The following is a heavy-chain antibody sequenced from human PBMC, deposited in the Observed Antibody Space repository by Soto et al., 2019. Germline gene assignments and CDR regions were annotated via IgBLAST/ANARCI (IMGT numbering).Heavy chain of an antibody. J-gene: IGHJ3*02. CDR3: ARDLYFGAGDAIDI. D-gene: IGHD3-10*01. Sequence: GGSLRLSCAASGFTFSGFLMHWVRQAPGKGLESVALITYDGRNDYYAESVKGRFSISRDNSKNTLYLQMNSLRPDDTAVYYCARDLYFGAGDAIDIWGQGTMVTVSS. CDR1: GFTFSGFL. CDR2: ITYDGRND. V-gene: IGHV3-30*04.